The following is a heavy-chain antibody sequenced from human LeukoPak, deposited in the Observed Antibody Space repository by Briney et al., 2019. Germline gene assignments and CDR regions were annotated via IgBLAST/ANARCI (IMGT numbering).Heavy chain of an antibody. D-gene: IGHD1-26*01. CDR3: VREDGIVGATSAFDY. J-gene: IGHJ4*02. Sequence: GGSLRLSCAASGFTFSTYSMSWVRQAPGKGLEWVSSINGRSNYMYYADSVEGRFTISRDNAKDSLYLQMNSLRAEDTAVYYCVREDGIVGATSAFDYWGQGTLVTVSS. CDR2: INGRSNYM. V-gene: IGHV3-21*01. CDR1: GFTFSTYS.